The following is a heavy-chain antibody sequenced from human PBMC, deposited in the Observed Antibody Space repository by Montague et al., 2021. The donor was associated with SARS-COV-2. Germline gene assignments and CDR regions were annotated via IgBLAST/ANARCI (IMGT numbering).Heavy chain of an antibody. V-gene: IGHV3-30*18. J-gene: IGHJ4*02. D-gene: IGHD2-15*01. Sequence: SLILSFSASGFTFNTYDMHWVRQAPGKGLEWVAVVSYDGSNKYYADSVKGQFTISRDNSKNTLYLQMNSLRAEDTAVYYCAKDLTVDIVVVVAAIKDSAFDYWGQGTLVTVSS. CDR1: GFTFNTYD. CDR2: VSYDGSNK. CDR3: AKDLTVDIVVVVAAIKDSAFDY.